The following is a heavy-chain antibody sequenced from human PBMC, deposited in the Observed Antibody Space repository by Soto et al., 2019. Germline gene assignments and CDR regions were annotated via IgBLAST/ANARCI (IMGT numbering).Heavy chain of an antibody. CDR1: GFTFSSYG. J-gene: IGHJ3*02. CDR2: ISYDGSNK. Sequence: QVQLVESGGGVVQPGRSLRLSCAASGFTFSSYGMHWVRQAPGKGLEWVAVISYDGSNKYYADSVKGRFTISRDNSKNTLYLQMNSLRAEDTAVYYCAKPPPLIYCSGGSCHDAFDIWGQGTMVTVSS. V-gene: IGHV3-30*18. CDR3: AKPPPLIYCSGGSCHDAFDI. D-gene: IGHD2-15*01.